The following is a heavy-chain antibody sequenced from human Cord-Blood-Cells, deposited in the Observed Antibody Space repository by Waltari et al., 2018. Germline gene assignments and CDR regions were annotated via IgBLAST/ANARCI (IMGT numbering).Heavy chain of an antibody. CDR1: GFTVRSNY. CDR3: ARSWYFGY. CDR2: IYGSGSR. Sequence: EVQLVESGGGLIQPGGSLRLSCAASGFTVRSNYMSWVRQAPGKWLEWVSVIYGSGSRYYADSVKGRITISRDNSKNTLYLQMNSLRAEDTAVYYWARSWYFGYWGQGTLVTVSS. D-gene: IGHD6-13*01. J-gene: IGHJ4*02. V-gene: IGHV3-53*01.